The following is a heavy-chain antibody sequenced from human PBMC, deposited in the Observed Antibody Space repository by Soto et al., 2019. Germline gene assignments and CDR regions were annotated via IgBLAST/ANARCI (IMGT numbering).Heavy chain of an antibody. CDR3: AKETAMVRGVSIYYYGMDV. CDR1: GFTFSSYG. CDR2: ISYDGSNK. V-gene: IGHV3-30*18. D-gene: IGHD3-10*01. J-gene: IGHJ6*02. Sequence: QVQLVESGGGVVQPGRSLRLSCAASGFTFSSYGMHWVRQAPGKGLEWVAVISYDGSNKYYADSVKGRFTISRDNSKNTLYLQMNSLRAEDTAVYYCAKETAMVRGVSIYYYGMDVWGQGTTVTVSS.